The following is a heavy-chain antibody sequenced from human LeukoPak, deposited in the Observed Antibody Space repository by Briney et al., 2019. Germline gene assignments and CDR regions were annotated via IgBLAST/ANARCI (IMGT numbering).Heavy chain of an antibody. D-gene: IGHD5/OR15-5a*01. V-gene: IGHV4-39*01. CDR1: GVSISSNRQY. CDR3: ARNPGTSTLDY. CDR2: ISYSGST. Sequence: SVTLSLTCTVSGVSISSNRQYWAWIRQPPGKGLEWLGTISYSGSTHYNPSLKSRVTISLDTTKNQFSLKLSSMTAADTAVYYCARNPGTSTLDYWGQGTLVTVSS. J-gene: IGHJ4*02.